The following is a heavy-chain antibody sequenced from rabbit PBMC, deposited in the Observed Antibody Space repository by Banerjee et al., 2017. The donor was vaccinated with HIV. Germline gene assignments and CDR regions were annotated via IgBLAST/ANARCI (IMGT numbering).Heavy chain of an antibody. CDR1: GFSYSGGHD. Sequence: QSLEESGGDLVKPGASLTLTCKASGFSYSGGHDMCWVRQAPGKELEWIACIYTGHGGTYYASWAKGRLTISKTSSTTVTLQMTSLTAADTATYFCVRHNSGLRLWGQGTLVTVS. J-gene: IGHJ3*01. V-gene: IGHV1S40*01. D-gene: IGHD4-1*01. CDR3: VRHNSGLRL. CDR2: IYTGHGGT.